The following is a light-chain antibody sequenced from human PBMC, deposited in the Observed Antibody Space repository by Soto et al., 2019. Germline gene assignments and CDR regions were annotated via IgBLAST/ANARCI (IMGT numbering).Light chain of an antibody. CDR3: GTWDSSLSAGGV. CDR2: ENN. Sequence: QPVLTQPPSVSAAPGQKVTISCSGSSSNIGNNYVSWYQQLPGTAPKLLIYENNKRPSGIPDRFSGSKSGTSATLGITGLQTGDEAGYYCGTWDSSLSAGGVFGTGTKLTVL. J-gene: IGLJ1*01. CDR1: SSNIGNNY. V-gene: IGLV1-51*02.